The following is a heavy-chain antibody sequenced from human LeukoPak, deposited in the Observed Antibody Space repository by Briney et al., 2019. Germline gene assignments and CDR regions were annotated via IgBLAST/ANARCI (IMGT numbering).Heavy chain of an antibody. V-gene: IGHV3-30*02. CDR3: AKDLFGSGSYEY. CDR2: LRSGGNDK. Sequence: GGSLRLSCAASGFSFSTSDMHWVRQAPGKGLEWVAFLRSGGNDKYYAGSVKGRFTISRDNSKNTLFLQMNSLRAEDTAVYYCAKDLFGSGSYEYWGQGTLVTVSS. D-gene: IGHD3-10*01. CDR1: GFSFSTSD. J-gene: IGHJ4*02.